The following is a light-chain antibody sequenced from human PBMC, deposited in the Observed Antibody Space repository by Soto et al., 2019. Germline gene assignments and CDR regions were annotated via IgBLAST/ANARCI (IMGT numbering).Light chain of an antibody. CDR1: QSISSW. Sequence: DIQMTQSPSTLSASVGDRVTITCRASQSISSWLAWYQQKPGKAPKLLIYDASSLERGVPSRFSGSGSGTEFTLTISSLQPDDFATYYCQQYNSYPTFGQGTKVEIK. V-gene: IGKV1-5*01. J-gene: IGKJ1*01. CDR2: DAS. CDR3: QQYNSYPT.